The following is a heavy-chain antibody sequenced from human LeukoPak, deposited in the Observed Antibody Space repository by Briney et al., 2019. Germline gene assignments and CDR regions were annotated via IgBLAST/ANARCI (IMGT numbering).Heavy chain of an antibody. Sequence: SSVKVSCKASGYTFTGYYMHWVRQAPGQGLEWMGWINPNSGGTNYAQKFQGRVTMTRDMSTSTVYMELSSLRSEDTAVYYCARGLGARGLDYWGQGTLVTVSS. V-gene: IGHV1-2*02. CDR2: INPNSGGT. J-gene: IGHJ4*02. D-gene: IGHD1-26*01. CDR3: ARGLGARGLDY. CDR1: GYTFTGYY.